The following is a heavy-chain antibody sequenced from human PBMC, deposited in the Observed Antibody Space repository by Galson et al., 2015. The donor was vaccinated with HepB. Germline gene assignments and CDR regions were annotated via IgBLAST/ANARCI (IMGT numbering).Heavy chain of an antibody. V-gene: IGHV6-1*01. CDR1: GDSVSSHSAA. CDR2: TYYRSKWNN. J-gene: IGHJ6*02. Sequence: CAISGDSVSSHSAAWNWIRQSPSRGLEWLGRTYYRSKWNNDYALSVKSRITINPDTSKNQFSLQLNSVTPEDTAVYYCARVWTGTDTGTEDYYYYYGMDVWGQGTTVTVSS. D-gene: IGHD3/OR15-3a*01. CDR3: ARVWTGTDTGTEDYYYYYGMDV.